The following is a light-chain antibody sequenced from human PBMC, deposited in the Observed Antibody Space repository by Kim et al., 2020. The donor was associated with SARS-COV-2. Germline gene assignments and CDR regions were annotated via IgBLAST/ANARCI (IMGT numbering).Light chain of an antibody. V-gene: IGKV3-11*01. CDR2: DVS. Sequence: EIVLTQSPATLSLSPGETATLSCRASQSVSTYLAWYQQKPGQAPRLLIYDVSNRATDIPARFSGSGSGTDFTLTISSLEAEDFAVYYCQQRSNWPTFGQGTKLEI. J-gene: IGKJ2*01. CDR3: QQRSNWPT. CDR1: QSVSTY.